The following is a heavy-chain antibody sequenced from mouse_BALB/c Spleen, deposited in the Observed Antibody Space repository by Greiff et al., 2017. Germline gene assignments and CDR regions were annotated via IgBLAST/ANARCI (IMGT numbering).Heavy chain of an antibody. Sequence: VQGVESGPGLVAPSQSLSITCTVSGFSLTDYGVSWIRQPPGKGLEWLGVIWGGGSTYYNSALKSRLSISKDNSKSQVFLKMNSLQTDDTAMYYCAKHWNGNYDAMDYWGQGTSVTVSS. CDR1: GFSLTDYG. D-gene: IGHD2-1*01. CDR3: AKHWNGNYDAMDY. V-gene: IGHV2-6-5*01. CDR2: IWGGGST. J-gene: IGHJ4*01.